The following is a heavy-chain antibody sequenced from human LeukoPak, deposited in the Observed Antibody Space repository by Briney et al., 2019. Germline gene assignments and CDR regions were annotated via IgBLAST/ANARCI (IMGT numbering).Heavy chain of an antibody. Sequence: HGASLQISCKGSGYSFTVYWITWVRQMPGKGLEWMGTIDPSDSYTNYSPSFQGHVTISADKSINSAYLQWSSLKTSDGAIYYCARHFYGDYAFDSWGQGTLVTVSS. CDR1: GYSFTVYW. CDR2: IDPSDSYT. V-gene: IGHV5-10-1*01. CDR3: ARHFYGDYAFDS. D-gene: IGHD4-17*01. J-gene: IGHJ4*02.